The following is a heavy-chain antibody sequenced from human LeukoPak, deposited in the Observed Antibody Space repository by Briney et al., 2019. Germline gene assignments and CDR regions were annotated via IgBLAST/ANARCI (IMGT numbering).Heavy chain of an antibody. Sequence: ASVKVSCTASGYTFTGYYMHWVRQAPGQGLEWMGWINPNSGGTNYAQKFQGWVTMTRDTSICTAYMELSRLRSDDTAVYYCARVLAGSYGDYWGQGTLVTVSS. CDR1: GYTFTGYY. D-gene: IGHD1-26*01. CDR2: INPNSGGT. V-gene: IGHV1-2*04. CDR3: ARVLAGSYGDY. J-gene: IGHJ4*02.